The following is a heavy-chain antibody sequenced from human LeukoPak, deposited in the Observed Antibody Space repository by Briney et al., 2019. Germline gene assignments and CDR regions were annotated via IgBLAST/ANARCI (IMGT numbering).Heavy chain of an antibody. CDR2: IKNKADGGTT. D-gene: IGHD1-14*01. V-gene: IGHV3-15*01. CDR1: GFTFSNAW. J-gene: IGHJ4*02. Sequence: GGSLRLACAASGFTFSNAWMYWVRQAPGKGLECVGRIKNKADGGTTDYAAPVKDRFSISRDDSENTLFLQMNGLKTEDTAMYYCTTADLRNNSWGQGTLVTVSS. CDR3: TTADLRNNS.